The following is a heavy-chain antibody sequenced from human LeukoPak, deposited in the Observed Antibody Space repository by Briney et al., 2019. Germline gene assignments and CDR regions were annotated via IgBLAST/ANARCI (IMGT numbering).Heavy chain of an antibody. V-gene: IGHV3-30-3*01. Sequence: PGGSLRLSCAASGFTFSTYAIHWVRQAPGKGLEWVAVISYDGNIKYYADSVKGRFTISKDNAKNSLYLQMNSLRAEDTAVYYCARAGGSTVSHSDYWGQGTLVTVSS. CDR2: ISYDGNIK. D-gene: IGHD4-17*01. CDR1: GFTFSTYA. CDR3: ARAGGSTVSHSDY. J-gene: IGHJ4*02.